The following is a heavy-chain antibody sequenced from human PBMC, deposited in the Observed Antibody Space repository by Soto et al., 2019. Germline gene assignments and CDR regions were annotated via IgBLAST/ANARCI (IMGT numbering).Heavy chain of an antibody. D-gene: IGHD6-13*01. Sequence: GGSLRLSCAASGFTFSSYSMNWVRQAPGKGLEWVSSISSSSSYIYYADSVKGRFTISRDNAKNSLYLQMDSLRAEDTAVYYCARAGTLEAADYWGQGTLVTVSS. V-gene: IGHV3-21*01. CDR2: ISSSSSYI. J-gene: IGHJ4*02. CDR3: ARAGTLEAADY. CDR1: GFTFSSYS.